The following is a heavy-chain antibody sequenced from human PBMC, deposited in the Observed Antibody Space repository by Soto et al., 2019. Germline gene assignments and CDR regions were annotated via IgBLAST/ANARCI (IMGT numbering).Heavy chain of an antibody. CDR1: GGSFSGYY. CDR3: ARGRRPAYDY. J-gene: IGHJ4*02. V-gene: IGHV4-34*01. D-gene: IGHD2-2*01. CDR2: INHSGST. Sequence: QVQLQQWGAGLLKPSETLSLTCAVYGGSFSGYYWSWIRQPPGKGLEWIGEINHSGSTNYNPSLKSRVTISVDTSKNQFSLKLSSVTAADTALYYCARGRRPAYDYWGQGTLVTVSS.